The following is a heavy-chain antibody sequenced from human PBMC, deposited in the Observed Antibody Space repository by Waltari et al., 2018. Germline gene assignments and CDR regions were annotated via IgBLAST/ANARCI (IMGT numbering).Heavy chain of an antibody. Sequence: QVQLQQWGAGLLKPSETLSLTCAVYGGSFSGYYLSWIRQPPGRGLEWIGELNQSANATEHPALKSRVNISVDTSKTQLSRKLGAVPAADTAVYYCARHVWHPSGSMSGNWFDPWGQGTLVTVSS. V-gene: IGHV4-34*01. CDR1: GGSFSGYY. J-gene: IGHJ5*02. CDR2: LNQSANA. CDR3: ARHVWHPSGSMSGNWFDP. D-gene: IGHD3-10*01.